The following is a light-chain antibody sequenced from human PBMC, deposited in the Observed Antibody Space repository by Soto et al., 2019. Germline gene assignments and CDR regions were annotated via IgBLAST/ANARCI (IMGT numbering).Light chain of an antibody. V-gene: IGLV2-8*01. CDR2: EVH. CDR3: SSYAGSNILL. CDR1: SSDVGGYNY. Sequence: QSALTQPPSASGSPGQSVTLSCTGTSSDVGGYNYVSWYQQHPDKAPKLMIYEVHKRPSGVPDRFSGSKSGNTASLTVSGLQAEDEATYYCSSYAGSNILLFGGGTKRTVL. J-gene: IGLJ2*01.